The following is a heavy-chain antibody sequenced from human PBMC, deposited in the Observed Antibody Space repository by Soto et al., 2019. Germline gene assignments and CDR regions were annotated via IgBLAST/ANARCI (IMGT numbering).Heavy chain of an antibody. CDR1: GGTFSSYA. D-gene: IGHD2-21*02. V-gene: IGHV1-69*06. CDR3: ARGVRDYCCCDCYFLAV. CDR2: IIPIFGTA. J-gene: IGHJ4*02. Sequence: QVQLVQSGAEVKKPGSSVKVSCKASGGTFSSYAISWVRQAPGQGLEWMGGIIPIFGTANYAQKFQGRVTNTADNSPSTATMELSGLRSEDTAVYYCARGVRDYCCCDCYFLAVWGQGTLVTVSS.